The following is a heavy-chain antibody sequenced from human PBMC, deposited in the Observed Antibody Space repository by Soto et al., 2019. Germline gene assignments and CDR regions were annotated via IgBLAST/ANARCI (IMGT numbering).Heavy chain of an antibody. CDR3: ARVIGIQLWLPGRENYYYGMDV. Sequence: RASVKVSCKASGYTFTSYDINWVRQATGQGLEWMGWMNPNSGNTGYALKFQGRVTMTRNTSISTAYMELSSLRSEDTAVYYCARVIGIQLWLPGRENYYYGMDVWGQGTTVTVSS. D-gene: IGHD5-18*01. J-gene: IGHJ6*02. V-gene: IGHV1-8*01. CDR2: MNPNSGNT. CDR1: GYTFTSYD.